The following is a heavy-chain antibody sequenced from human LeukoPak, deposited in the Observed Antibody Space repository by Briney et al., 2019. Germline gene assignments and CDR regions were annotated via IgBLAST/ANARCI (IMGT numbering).Heavy chain of an antibody. CDR2: IFNSGSA. D-gene: IGHD5-12*01. J-gene: IGHJ4*02. V-gene: IGHV4-39*07. CDR3: ARDRHKLVDIVAGILDY. CDR1: GGSISSSNYY. Sequence: SETLSLTCTVSGGSISSSNYYWGWIRQPPGKGLEWIGYIFNSGSAYYNPSLKSRVTILVDTSKNQFSLKLSSVTAADTAVYYCARDRHKLVDIVAGILDYWGQGTLVTVSS.